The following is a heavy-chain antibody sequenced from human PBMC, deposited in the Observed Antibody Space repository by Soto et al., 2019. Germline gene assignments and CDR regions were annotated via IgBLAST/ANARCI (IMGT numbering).Heavy chain of an antibody. CDR2: INPNSGGT. Sequence: GASVKVSCKASGYTFTGYYMHWVRQAPGQGLEWMGWINPNSGGTNYAQKFQGWVTMTRDTSISTAYMELSRLRSDDTAVYYCARGYYDFYYYYYYGMDVWGQGTTVTV. J-gene: IGHJ6*02. CDR3: ARGYYDFYYYYYYGMDV. V-gene: IGHV1-2*04. CDR1: GYTFTGYY. D-gene: IGHD3-3*01.